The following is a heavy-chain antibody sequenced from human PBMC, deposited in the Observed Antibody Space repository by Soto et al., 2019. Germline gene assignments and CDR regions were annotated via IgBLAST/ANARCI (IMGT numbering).Heavy chain of an antibody. CDR2: INHSGST. D-gene: IGHD3-22*01. J-gene: IGHJ4*02. CDR1: GGSFSGYY. Sequence: QVQLQQWGAGLLKPSETLSLTCAVYGGSFSGYYWSWICQPPGKGLEWIGEINHSGSTNYNPSLKSRVTISVDTYKNQFSLKQSSVTVADTAVYYCARVLPKRYYYDSSGYHDYWGQGTLVTVSS. V-gene: IGHV4-34*01. CDR3: ARVLPKRYYYDSSGYHDY.